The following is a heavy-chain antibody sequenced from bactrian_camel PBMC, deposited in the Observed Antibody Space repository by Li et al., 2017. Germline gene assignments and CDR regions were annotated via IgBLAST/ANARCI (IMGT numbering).Heavy chain of an antibody. V-gene: IGHV3S55*01. Sequence: QLVESGGGSVRVGGSLTLSCVASGDTIGKYCMGWYRQAPGDECRLVSEISVNGGTLYADSVKGRFTASQDSTKTTMYLQMNSLKPEDTAVYYCAPENADIATLTGFNCRGSDEGLGTQVTVS. CDR2: ISVNGGT. CDR1: GDTIGKYC. D-gene: IGHD4*01. J-gene: IGHJ4*01.